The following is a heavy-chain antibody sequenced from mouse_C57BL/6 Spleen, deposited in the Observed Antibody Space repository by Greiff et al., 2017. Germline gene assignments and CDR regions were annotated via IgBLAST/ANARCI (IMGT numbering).Heavy chain of an antibody. CDR3: ARGELTGTRYFDD. CDR2: ISGGGGNT. Sequence: DVKLVESGGGLVKPGGSLKLSCAASGFTFSSYTMSWVRQTPEKRLEWVATISGGGGNTYYPDSVKGRFTISRDKAKNTLYLQMSSLRSEDTALYYCARGELTGTRYFDDWGKGTTLTVSS. CDR1: GFTFSSYT. V-gene: IGHV5-9*01. D-gene: IGHD4-1*01. J-gene: IGHJ2*01.